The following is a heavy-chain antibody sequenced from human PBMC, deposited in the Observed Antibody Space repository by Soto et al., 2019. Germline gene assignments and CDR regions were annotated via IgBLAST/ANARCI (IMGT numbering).Heavy chain of an antibody. V-gene: IGHV3-7*04. CDR3: AGLDTSMVRTPGY. CDR1: AFTFRNYW. CDR2: IQKDGSNK. J-gene: IGHJ4*02. Sequence: PGGSLRLSCAASAFTFRNYWMSWVRQAPGKGLECVANIQKDGSNKYYVDSVKGRFTISRDNAKNSLYLQMNGLRGEDTAVYYCAGLDTSMVRTPGYWGQGTLVTVSS. D-gene: IGHD5-18*01.